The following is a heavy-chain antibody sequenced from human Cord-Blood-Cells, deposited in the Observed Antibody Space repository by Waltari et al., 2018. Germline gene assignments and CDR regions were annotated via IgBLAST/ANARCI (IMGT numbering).Heavy chain of an antibody. J-gene: IGHJ6*02. CDR2: IYYSGST. CDR3: ARAASGSYYYYYGMDV. CDR1: GGSISSNY. Sequence: QVQLQESGPGLVKPSETLSLTCTSPGGSISSNYWSWIRQPPGKGLEWIGYIYYSGSTNYSPSLKSRVTISVDTSKNQFSLKLSSVTAADTAVYYCARAASGSYYYYYGMDVWGQGTTVTVSS. D-gene: IGHD1-26*01. V-gene: IGHV4-59*01.